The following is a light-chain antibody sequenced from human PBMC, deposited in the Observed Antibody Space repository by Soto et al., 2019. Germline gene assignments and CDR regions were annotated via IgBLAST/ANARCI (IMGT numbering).Light chain of an antibody. CDR3: AAWDDSLNGWV. Sequence: QSALTQPASVSGSPGQSITISCTGTSSDVGSYNLVSWYQQHPGKAPKLMIYEGSKRPSGVPDRFSGSKSDTSASLPISGLQSEDEADYYCAAWDDSLNGWVFGGGTKLTVL. V-gene: IGLV2-14*02. CDR2: EGS. J-gene: IGLJ3*02. CDR1: SSDVGSYNL.